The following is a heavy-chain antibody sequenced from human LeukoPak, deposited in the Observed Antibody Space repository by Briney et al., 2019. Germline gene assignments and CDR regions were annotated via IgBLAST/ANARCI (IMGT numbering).Heavy chain of an antibody. Sequence: KPGGSLRLSCAASGFTFSSYRMNWVRQAPGKGLEWVSSISSSSSYIYYADSVKGRFTISRDNAKNSLYLQMNSLRAEDTAVYYCARGSRAAGANWFDPWGQGTLVTVSS. CDR2: ISSSSSYI. CDR1: GFTFSSYR. CDR3: ARGSRAAGANWFDP. J-gene: IGHJ5*02. V-gene: IGHV3-21*01. D-gene: IGHD6-13*01.